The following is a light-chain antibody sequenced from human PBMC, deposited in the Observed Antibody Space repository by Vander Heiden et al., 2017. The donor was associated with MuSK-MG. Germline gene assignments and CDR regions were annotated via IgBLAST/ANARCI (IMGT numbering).Light chain of an antibody. Sequence: DIQMTQSPSSLSASVGDRVTITCRASQSISSYLNWYQQKPGKAPKLLIYGASSLQSGVPSRVSGSGSGTDLTLTISRVQPEDFATYYCQQSDSTPYTFGQGTKVEIK. V-gene: IGKV1-39*01. CDR3: QQSDSTPYT. J-gene: IGKJ2*01. CDR1: QSISSY. CDR2: GAS.